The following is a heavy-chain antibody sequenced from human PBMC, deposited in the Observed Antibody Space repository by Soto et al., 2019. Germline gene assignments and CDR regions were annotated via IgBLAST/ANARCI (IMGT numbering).Heavy chain of an antibody. V-gene: IGHV4-34*01. CDR2: INHSGST. Sequence: SEALSLTWAVYAGTSSGYYWSWIRLPPEKRLEWIEEINHSGSTNYNPSLKSRVTISVDTSKNQFSLKLSSVTAADTAVYYCASSIALAGLCNCSQQPLVSVSSGM. D-gene: IGHD6-19*01. CDR1: AGTSSGYY. J-gene: IGHJ6*01. CDR3: ASSIALAGLCNCSQQPLVSVSSGM.